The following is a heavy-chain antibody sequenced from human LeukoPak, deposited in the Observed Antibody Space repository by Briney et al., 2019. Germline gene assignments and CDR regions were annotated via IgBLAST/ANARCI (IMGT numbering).Heavy chain of an antibody. CDR2: IGGGDGST. V-gene: IGHV3-23*01. J-gene: IGHJ4*02. Sequence: GGSLRLSCAASGFTFTSFAMSWVRQTPGKGLEWVSAIGGGDGSTYYADSVKGRFTISRDNSKNTLSLQMNNLRAEDTAVYYCARELNVDTPMAFDYWGQGTLVTVSS. CDR1: GFTFTSFA. CDR3: ARELNVDTPMAFDY. D-gene: IGHD5-18*01.